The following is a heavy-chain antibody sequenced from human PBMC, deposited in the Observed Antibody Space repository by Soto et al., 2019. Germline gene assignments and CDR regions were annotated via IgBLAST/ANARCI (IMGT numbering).Heavy chain of an antibody. CDR1: GFAFGDYS. Sequence: EVQLVESGGSLVQPGGSLRLSCAASGFAFGDYSMIWVRQAPGQGPEWLSYISGSGRTIYYADSVKGRFTISRDNAKNSLYLQMNSLRHEDTAVYYCASDQWGGYWGQGTLVTVSS. J-gene: IGHJ4*02. D-gene: IGHD1-26*01. V-gene: IGHV3-48*02. CDR3: ASDQWGGY. CDR2: ISGSGRTI.